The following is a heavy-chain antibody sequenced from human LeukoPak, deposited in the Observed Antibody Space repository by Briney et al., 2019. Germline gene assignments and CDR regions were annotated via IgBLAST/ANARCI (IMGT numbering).Heavy chain of an antibody. Sequence: GGSLRLSCAASGFTFDDYAMHWVRQAPGKGLEWVSGISWNSGSIGYADSVKGRFTISRDNAKNSLYLQMNSLRAEDTAVYYCARAYQYSSSWYWGQGTLVTVSS. CDR2: ISWNSGSI. CDR1: GFTFDDYA. D-gene: IGHD6-13*01. CDR3: ARAYQYSSSWY. V-gene: IGHV3-9*01. J-gene: IGHJ4*02.